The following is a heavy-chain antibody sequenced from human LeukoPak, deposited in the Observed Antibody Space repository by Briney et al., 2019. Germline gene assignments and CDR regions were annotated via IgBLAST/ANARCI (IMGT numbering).Heavy chain of an antibody. J-gene: IGHJ4*02. V-gene: IGHV3-23*01. Sequence: PGGSLRLSCAASGFTFSSYAMSWVRQAPGKGLEWVSAISGSGGSTYYADSVKGRFTISRDNSKNTLYLQMNSLRAEDTAVCYCAKDPYDFWSGYYPYFDYWGQGTLVTVSS. CDR3: AKDPYDFWSGYYPYFDY. D-gene: IGHD3-3*01. CDR2: ISGSGGST. CDR1: GFTFSSYA.